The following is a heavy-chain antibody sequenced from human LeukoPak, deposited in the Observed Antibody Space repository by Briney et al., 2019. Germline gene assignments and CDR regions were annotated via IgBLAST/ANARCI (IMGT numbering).Heavy chain of an antibody. D-gene: IGHD2-15*01. CDR2: IYYSVST. J-gene: IGHJ4*02. Sequence: SGSLSLTCTVSGGSISSYYWSWIRQPPGKGLEWIGYIYYSVSTDYNPSLKSRVTISVDTSKNQFSLKLSSVTAADTAVYYCARDRGGGGFTDYWGQGTLVT. CDR3: ARDRGGGGFTDY. V-gene: IGHV4-59*01. CDR1: GGSISSYY.